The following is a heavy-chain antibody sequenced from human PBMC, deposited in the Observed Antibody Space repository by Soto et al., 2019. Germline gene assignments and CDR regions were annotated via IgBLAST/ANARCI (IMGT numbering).Heavy chain of an antibody. D-gene: IGHD3-9*01. CDR1: GGSISSSSYY. CDR2: IYYSGST. CDR3: ARGSNDSTYYDILTGYYTPYYFDY. Sequence: PSETLSLTCTVSGGSISSSSYYWGWIRQPPGKGLEWIGSIYYSGSTYYNPSLKSRVTISVDTSKNQFSLKLSSVTAADTAVYYCARGSNDSTYYDILTGYYTPYYFDYWGQGTLVTVSS. J-gene: IGHJ4*02. V-gene: IGHV4-39*07.